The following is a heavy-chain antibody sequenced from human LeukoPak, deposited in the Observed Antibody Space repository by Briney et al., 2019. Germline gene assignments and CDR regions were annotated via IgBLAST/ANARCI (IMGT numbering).Heavy chain of an antibody. CDR1: GYTFTSYD. CDR2: MNPNSGNT. V-gene: IGHV1-8*01. Sequence: ASVMVSCKGSGYTFTSYDINWVRQATGQGLEWMGWMNPNSGNTGYAQKFQGRVTMTRNTSISTAYMELSSLRSEDTAVYYCARGLYYDSSGYYYDAFDIWGQGTMVTVSS. J-gene: IGHJ3*02. CDR3: ARGLYYDSSGYYYDAFDI. D-gene: IGHD3-22*01.